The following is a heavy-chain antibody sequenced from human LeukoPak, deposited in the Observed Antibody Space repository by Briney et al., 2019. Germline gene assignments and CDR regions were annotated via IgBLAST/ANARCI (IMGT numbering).Heavy chain of an antibody. CDR2: INHSGST. V-gene: IGHV4-34*01. Sequence: PSETLSLTCAVYGGAFSGYYWSWIRQPPGKGLVWIGEINHSGSTNYNPSLKSRVTISVDTSKNQFSLKLSSVTAADTAVYYCARRGYWGQGTLVTVSS. CDR1: GGAFSGYY. CDR3: ARRGY. J-gene: IGHJ4*02.